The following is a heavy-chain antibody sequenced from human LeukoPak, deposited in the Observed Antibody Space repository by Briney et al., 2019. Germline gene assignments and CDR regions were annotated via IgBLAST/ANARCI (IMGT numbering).Heavy chain of an antibody. Sequence: GGSLRPSCAASGFTFDDYAMHWVRQAPGKGLEWVSGISWNSGSIGYADSVKGRFTISRDNAKNSLYLQMNSLRAEDMALYYCAKDKHDYYYYYYMDVWGKGTTVTVSS. CDR2: ISWNSGSI. CDR3: AKDKHDYYYYYYMDV. CDR1: GFTFDDYA. D-gene: IGHD1-1*01. V-gene: IGHV3-9*03. J-gene: IGHJ6*03.